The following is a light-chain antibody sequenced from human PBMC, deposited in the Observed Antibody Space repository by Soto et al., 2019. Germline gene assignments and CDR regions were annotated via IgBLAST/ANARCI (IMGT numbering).Light chain of an antibody. V-gene: IGLV2-8*01. CDR3: SSYAGSNNLV. J-gene: IGLJ2*01. Sequence: QSALTQPRSASGSPGQSVAISCTGTNSDIGEYNFVSWYQQHPGKAPKLMIYSVSKRPSGVPDRFSGSKSGNTASLTISGLQAEDEADYYCSSYAGSNNLVFGGGTKVTVL. CDR1: NSDIGEYNF. CDR2: SVS.